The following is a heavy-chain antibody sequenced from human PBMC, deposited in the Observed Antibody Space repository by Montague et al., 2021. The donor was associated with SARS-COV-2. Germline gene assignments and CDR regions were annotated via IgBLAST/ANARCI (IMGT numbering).Heavy chain of an antibody. Sequence: SETLSLTCTVSGDPMSGYYWSWVRQAPGTGLEWIGYIFYSGSTSYNPSLNNRVTISIDTSKKQFSLKLTSVTAADTAVYFCAREGGTKSSHWWGAFDSWGHGTLVTVSS. V-gene: IGHV4-59*13. D-gene: IGHD2-15*01. CDR2: IFYSGST. CDR1: GDPMSGYY. J-gene: IGHJ5*01. CDR3: AREGGTKSSHWWGAFDS.